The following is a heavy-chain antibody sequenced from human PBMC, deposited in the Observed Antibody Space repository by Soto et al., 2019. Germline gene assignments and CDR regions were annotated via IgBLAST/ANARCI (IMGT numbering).Heavy chain of an antibody. J-gene: IGHJ6*02. D-gene: IGHD3-10*01. Sequence: SETLSFPCTVSGGSLGSTSFYWGWICQPPGKGLEWIGSIYYSGSTNYNPSLKSRVTISVDTSKKQFSLKLSSVTAADTAVYYCARRFDYYGMDVWGQGTTVTVSS. V-gene: IGHV4-39*07. CDR2: IYYSGST. CDR1: GGSLGSTSFY. CDR3: ARRFDYYGMDV.